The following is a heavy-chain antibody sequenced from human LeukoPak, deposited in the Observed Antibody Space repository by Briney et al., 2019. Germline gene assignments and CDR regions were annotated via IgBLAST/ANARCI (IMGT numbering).Heavy chain of an antibody. V-gene: IGHV3-11*01. D-gene: IGHD3-9*01. CDR3: ARDLVRYFDGYNWVDP. J-gene: IGHJ5*02. CDR1: GFTFSDYY. CDR2: ISSSGSTI. Sequence: PGGSLRLSCAASGFTFSDYYMSWIRQAPGKGLEWVSYISSSGSTIYYADSVKGRFTISRDNAKNSLYLQMNSLRAEDTAVYYCARDLVRYFDGYNWVDPCGHGTLVTVSS.